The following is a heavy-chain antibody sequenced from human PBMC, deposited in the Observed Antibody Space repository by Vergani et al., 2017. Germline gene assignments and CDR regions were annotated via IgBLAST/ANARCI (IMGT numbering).Heavy chain of an antibody. CDR3: ASRYGGFKPSNLTNFGSPFDP. D-gene: IGHD5-12*01. J-gene: IGHJ5*02. CDR2: IYYSGST. V-gene: IGHV4-30-4*01. Sequence: QVQLQESGPGLVKPSQTLSLTCTVSGGSISSGDYYWSWIRQPPGKGLEWIGYIYYSGSTYYNPSLKSRVTISVDTSKNQFSLKLSSVTAADTAMYYCASRYGGFKPSNLTNFGSPFDPWGQGTLVTVSS. CDR1: GGSISSGDYY.